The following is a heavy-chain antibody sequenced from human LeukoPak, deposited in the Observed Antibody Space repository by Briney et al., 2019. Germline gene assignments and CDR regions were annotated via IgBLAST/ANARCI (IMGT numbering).Heavy chain of an antibody. CDR3: AGYDYDSSGYLG. D-gene: IGHD3-22*01. J-gene: IGHJ4*02. V-gene: IGHV4-39*01. CDR1: GGSISSVGYY. CDR2: ISYGGST. Sequence: PSETLSLTCTVSGGSISSVGYYWGWIRQPPGKGLEWIGSISYGGSTYYNPSLKSRVTIYVDTSKNQVSLKPTSVTAAVTAMYYCAGYDYDSSGYLGCGQGTLVTVSS.